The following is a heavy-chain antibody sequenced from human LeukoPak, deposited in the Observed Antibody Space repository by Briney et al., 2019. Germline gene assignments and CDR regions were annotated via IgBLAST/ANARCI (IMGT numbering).Heavy chain of an antibody. Sequence: SETLSLTCTVSGGSISSGGYSWSWIRQPPGKGLEWIGYIYYSGSTYYNPSLKSRVTISVDTSKNQFSLKLSSVTAADTAVYYCARGGEDWFDPWGQGTLVTVSS. D-gene: IGHD2-15*01. V-gene: IGHV4-30-4*07. J-gene: IGHJ5*02. CDR1: GGSISSGGYS. CDR2: IYYSGST. CDR3: ARGGEDWFDP.